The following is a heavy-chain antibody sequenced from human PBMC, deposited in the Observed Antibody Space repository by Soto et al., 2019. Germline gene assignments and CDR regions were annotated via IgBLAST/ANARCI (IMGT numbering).Heavy chain of an antibody. Sequence: ELQLVDSGGALVQPGESLRLSCAASGFTFSDYFMTWVRQAPGKGLEWVATIKQDGNERYYVDSVKGRFTISRDNAKNSLYLQMNALSAEDTAVYYCEIGHWLGCWGQGTLVTVSS. CDR2: IKQDGNER. CDR1: GFTFSDYF. CDR3: EIGHWLGC. D-gene: IGHD6-19*01. J-gene: IGHJ4*02. V-gene: IGHV3-7*01.